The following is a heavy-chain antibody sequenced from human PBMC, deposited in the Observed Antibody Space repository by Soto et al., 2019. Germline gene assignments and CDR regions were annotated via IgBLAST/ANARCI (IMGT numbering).Heavy chain of an antibody. CDR3: ARGGAARLHYGMDV. Sequence: PSETLSLTCAVSGDSITSDKWWSWIRQPPGKGLQWIGEIYHSGSSKYNPSLKSRVIISVDKSKNQFSLKVSSVTAADTAVYYCARGGAARLHYGMDVWGQGTTVTVS. D-gene: IGHD6-6*01. J-gene: IGHJ6*02. CDR2: IYHSGSS. V-gene: IGHV4-4*02. CDR1: GDSITSDKW.